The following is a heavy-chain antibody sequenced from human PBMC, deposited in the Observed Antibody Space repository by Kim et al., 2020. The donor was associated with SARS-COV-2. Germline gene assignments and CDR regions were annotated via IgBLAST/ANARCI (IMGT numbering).Heavy chain of an antibody. V-gene: IGHV3-48*04. J-gene: IGHJ4*02. CDR3: ARNLARTVPTLDY. CDR2: ISSSSSTI. Sequence: GGSLRLSCAASGFTFSSYSMNWVRQAPGKGLEWVSYISSSSSTIYYADSVKGRFTISRDNAKNSLYLQMNSLRAEDTAVYYCARNLARTVPTLDYWGQGTLVTVSS. D-gene: IGHD1-1*01. CDR1: GFTFSSYS.